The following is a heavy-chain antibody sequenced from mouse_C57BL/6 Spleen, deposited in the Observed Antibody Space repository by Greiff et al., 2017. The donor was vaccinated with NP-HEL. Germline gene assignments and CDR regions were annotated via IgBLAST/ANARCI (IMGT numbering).Heavy chain of an antibody. D-gene: IGHD1-1*01. V-gene: IGHV1-80*01. J-gene: IGHJ4*01. Sequence: QVQLKESGAELVKPGASVKISCKASGYAFSSYWMNWVKQRPGKGLEWIGQIYPGDGDTNYNGKFKGKATLTADKSSSTAYMQLSSLTSEDSAVYFWARSKFITTASYAMDYWGQGTSVTVSS. CDR2: IYPGDGDT. CDR1: GYAFSSYW. CDR3: ARSKFITTASYAMDY.